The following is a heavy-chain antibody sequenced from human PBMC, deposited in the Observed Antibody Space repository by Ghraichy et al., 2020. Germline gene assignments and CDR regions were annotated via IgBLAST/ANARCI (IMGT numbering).Heavy chain of an antibody. V-gene: IGHV3-23*01. Sequence: GGSLRLSCAASGFTFSGYAMSWVRQAPGKGLEWVSAISGSGGSTYYADSVKGRFTISGDNSKNTLYLQMNSLRAEDTAVYFCAVKYCSSTSCYLGGMDVWGQGTTVTVSS. J-gene: IGHJ6*02. D-gene: IGHD2-2*01. CDR3: AVKYCSSTSCYLGGMDV. CDR2: ISGSGGST. CDR1: GFTFSGYA.